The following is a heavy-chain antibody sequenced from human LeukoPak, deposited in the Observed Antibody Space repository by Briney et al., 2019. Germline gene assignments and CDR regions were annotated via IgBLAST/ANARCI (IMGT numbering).Heavy chain of an antibody. CDR3: ARDSLPYSSGWYGDYFDY. V-gene: IGHV3-30*02. CDR2: TRNDGNNK. Sequence: AGGSLRLSCAASGFTFTSHGMHWVRQAPGKGLEWVAFTRNDGNNKYYADSVKGRFTISRDNSKNTLSLQMNSLRTEDTAVYYCARDSLPYSSGWYGDYFDYWGQGTLVTVSS. CDR1: GFTFTSHG. J-gene: IGHJ4*02. D-gene: IGHD6-19*01.